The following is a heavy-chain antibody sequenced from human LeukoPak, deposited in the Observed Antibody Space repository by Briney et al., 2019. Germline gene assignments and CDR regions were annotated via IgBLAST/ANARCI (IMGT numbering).Heavy chain of an antibody. CDR3: ARDPDIYCSSTSCPPEDAFDI. D-gene: IGHD2-2*01. V-gene: IGHV4-30-4*01. Sequence: PSETLSLTCTVSGDSISSGSTSGGWIAKPPGKGLKWIGNIYYSGKTYYNPSLKSRLSISVDTSKNQFSLKLSSVTAADTAVYYCARDPDIYCSSTSCPPEDAFDIWGQGTMVTVSS. CDR2: IYYSGKT. J-gene: IGHJ3*02. CDR1: GDSISSGSTS.